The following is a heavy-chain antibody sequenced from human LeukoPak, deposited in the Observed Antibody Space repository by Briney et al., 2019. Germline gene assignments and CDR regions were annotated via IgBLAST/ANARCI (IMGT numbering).Heavy chain of an antibody. D-gene: IGHD3-16*01. CDR3: ARQPQFMITFGGVTLDY. V-gene: IGHV1-2*02. J-gene: IGHJ4*02. CDR1: GYTFTGYY. Sequence: GASVKVSCKASGYTFTGYYMHWVRQAPGQGLEWMGWINPNSGGTNYAQKFQGRVIMTRDTSISTAYMELSRLRSDDTAVYYCARQPQFMITFGGVTLDYWGQGTLVTVSS. CDR2: INPNSGGT.